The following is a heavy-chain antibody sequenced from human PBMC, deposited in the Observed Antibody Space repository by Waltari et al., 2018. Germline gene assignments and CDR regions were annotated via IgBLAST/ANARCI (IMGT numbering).Heavy chain of an antibody. CDR3: ARGVVANTYYFDY. V-gene: IGHV6-1*01. Sequence: QVLLQQSGPGLVRPSQTLSLTCAIPGARVPSYSPAWNWVRQSPSRGLEWLGRTYFRSKWSDDYAVSVRGRITINPDTSKNQFSLHLNSVTPEDTAVYYCARGVVANTYYFDYWGQGILVTVSS. D-gene: IGHD2-15*01. CDR1: GARVPSYSPA. J-gene: IGHJ4*02. CDR2: TYFRSKWSD.